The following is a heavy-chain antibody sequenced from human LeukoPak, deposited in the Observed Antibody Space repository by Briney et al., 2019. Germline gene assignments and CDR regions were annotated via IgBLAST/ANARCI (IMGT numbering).Heavy chain of an antibody. J-gene: IGHJ6*02. D-gene: IGHD1-1*01. Sequence: GASVKVSCKASGYTFTSYYMNWVRQAPGQGLEWMGIINPSGGSTNYAQKFQGRVTMTRDTSTSTVYMELSSLRSEDTDVYYRERDNWNDNGMDVWGQGTTVTVSS. CDR1: GYTFTSYY. V-gene: IGHV1-46*01. CDR3: ERDNWNDNGMDV. CDR2: INPSGGST.